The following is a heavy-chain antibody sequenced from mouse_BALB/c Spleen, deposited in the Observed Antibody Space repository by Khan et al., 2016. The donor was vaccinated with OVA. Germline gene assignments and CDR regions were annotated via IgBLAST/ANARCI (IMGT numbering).Heavy chain of an antibody. J-gene: IGHJ2*01. CDR2: ISYSGSP. V-gene: IGHV3-2*02. CDR3: ARSIMAN. CDR1: GYSITSDYA. Sequence: EVQLQESGPGLVKPSQSLSLTCTVTGYSITSDYAWNWIRQFPGNKLEWMGYISYSGSPSYNPSLKSRISITRATSKNQFFLQLNSVTTEDTATYYCARSIMANWGQGTTLTVSS.